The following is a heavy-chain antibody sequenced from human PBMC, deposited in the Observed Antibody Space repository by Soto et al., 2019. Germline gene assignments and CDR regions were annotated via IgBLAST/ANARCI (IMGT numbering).Heavy chain of an antibody. CDR1: GFPFRSYA. J-gene: IGHJ4*02. D-gene: IGHD3-9*01. CDR2: ISGSGEIT. Sequence: QPGGTLRLSCAASGFPFRSYAMGWVRQAPGKGLEWISVISGSGEITLYTDSVKGRLTISRDLSNNTLSLQMNSLRADDTAIYYCGKARYLLVDQPLYFESWGQGTLVTVSS. CDR3: GKARYLLVDQPLYFES. V-gene: IGHV3-23*01.